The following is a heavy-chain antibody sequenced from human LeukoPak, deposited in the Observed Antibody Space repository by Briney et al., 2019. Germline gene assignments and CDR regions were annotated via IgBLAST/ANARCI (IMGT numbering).Heavy chain of an antibody. V-gene: IGHV3-9*01. CDR1: GFTFDDFA. CDR2: ISWNGGSI. Sequence: GGSLRLSCEASGFTFDDFAMHWVRQGPVKGLEWVAGISWNGGSIEYVDSVKGRFTISRDNAKNSLSLQMNSLRTEDTAVYYCAREKEMVRGGDYYYMDVWGKGTTVTVSS. D-gene: IGHD3-10*01. CDR3: AREKEMVRGGDYYYMDV. J-gene: IGHJ6*03.